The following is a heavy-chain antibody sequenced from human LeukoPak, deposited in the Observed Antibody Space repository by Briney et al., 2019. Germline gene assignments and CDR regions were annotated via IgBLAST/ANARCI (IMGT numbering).Heavy chain of an antibody. J-gene: IGHJ3*02. CDR3: ARESYCSGGSCYSGRAFDI. CDR2: IYNDGSST. D-gene: IGHD2-15*01. Sequence: GSLRLSCAASVFTFSNYWMHWVRQAPGKGLVWVSRIYNDGSSTSYADSVKGRFTISRDNAKNTLYLQMNSLRAEDTAVYYCARESYCSGGSCYSGRAFDIWGQGTMVTVSS. CDR1: VFTFSNYW. V-gene: IGHV3-74*01.